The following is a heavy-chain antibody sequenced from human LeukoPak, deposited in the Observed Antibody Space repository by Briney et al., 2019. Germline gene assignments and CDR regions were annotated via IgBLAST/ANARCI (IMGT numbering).Heavy chain of an antibody. CDR2: ISAYNGNT. J-gene: IGHJ6*02. CDR3: ARVSYCGGDTPENCYYYGMDV. CDR1: GYSFTSYG. Sequence: ASVKVSCKASGYSFTSYGITWVRQAPGQGLEWMGWISAYNGNTNYAQDFQGRVTMTTDTSTTTAYVGLRSLRSDDTAVYYCARVSYCGGDTPENCYYYGMDVWGQGTTVTVSS. V-gene: IGHV1-18*01. D-gene: IGHD2-21*02.